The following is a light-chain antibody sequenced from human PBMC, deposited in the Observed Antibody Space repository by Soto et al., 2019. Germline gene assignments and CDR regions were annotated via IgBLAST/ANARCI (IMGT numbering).Light chain of an antibody. J-gene: IGKJ1*01. V-gene: IGKV1-8*01. CDR2: AAS. Sequence: AIRMTQSPSSFSASTGDRVTITCRASQGSSSYLAWYQQKPGKAPKILIYAASTLQSGVPSRFSGSGSGTDFNLTISCLQSEDFATYYCQQYYTYPRTFGQGTKVEIK. CDR1: QGSSSY. CDR3: QQYYTYPRT.